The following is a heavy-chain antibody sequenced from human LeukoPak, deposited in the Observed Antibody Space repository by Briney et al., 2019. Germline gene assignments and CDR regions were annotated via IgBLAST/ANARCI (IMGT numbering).Heavy chain of an antibody. CDR1: GSSISSYY. J-gene: IGHJ4*02. CDR3: ARDRYSYGVDY. D-gene: IGHD5-18*01. Sequence: SETLSLTCTVSGSSISSYYWSWIRQPPGKGLEWIGYIYYSGSTNYNPSLKSRVTISVDTSKNQFSLKLSSVTAADTAVYYCARDRYSYGVDYWGQGTLVTVSS. CDR2: IYYSGST. V-gene: IGHV4-59*01.